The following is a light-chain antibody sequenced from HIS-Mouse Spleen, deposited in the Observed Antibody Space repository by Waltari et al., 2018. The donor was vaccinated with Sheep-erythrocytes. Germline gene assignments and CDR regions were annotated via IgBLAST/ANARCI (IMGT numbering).Light chain of an antibody. CDR3: CSYAGSSTPWV. J-gene: IGLJ3*02. CDR1: SSDVGTYNL. Sequence: QSALTQPASVSGSPGQSITISCTGTSSDVGTYNLVPWYQQHPGKAPKLLIYAGSKRSSVVSHRFSGSKSGNTASLTISGLQAEDEADYYCCSYAGSSTPWVFGGGTKLTVL. CDR2: AGS. V-gene: IGLV2-23*01.